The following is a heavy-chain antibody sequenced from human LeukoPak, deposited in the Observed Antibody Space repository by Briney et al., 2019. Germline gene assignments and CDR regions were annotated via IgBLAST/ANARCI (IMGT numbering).Heavy chain of an antibody. V-gene: IGHV3-9*01. CDR3: AKDKYSSSRSSYFDY. CDR2: ISWNSGNI. D-gene: IGHD6-13*01. CDR1: GFTFSSYS. Sequence: GGSLRLSCAASGFTFSSYSMNWVRQAPGKGLEWVSGISWNSGNIGYADSRFTISRDNAKNSLYLQMNSLRAEDTALYYCAKDKYSSSRSSYFDYWGQGTLVTVSS. J-gene: IGHJ4*02.